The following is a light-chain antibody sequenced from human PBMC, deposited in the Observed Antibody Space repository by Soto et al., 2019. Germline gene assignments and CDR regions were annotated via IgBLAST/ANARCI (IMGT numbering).Light chain of an antibody. CDR2: EVS. J-gene: IGKJ1*01. Sequence: DVVMTQSPLSLPVTLGQPASISCRSSQSLIHSDGSTYLNWFQQRPGQSPRRLIDEVSDRDSGVPDRFGGSGSCTDFTLKISRVEAEDVVFYYGMQGTHWPWTFGQGTEVEIK. CDR1: QSLIHSDGSTY. V-gene: IGKV2-30*02. CDR3: MQGTHWPWT.